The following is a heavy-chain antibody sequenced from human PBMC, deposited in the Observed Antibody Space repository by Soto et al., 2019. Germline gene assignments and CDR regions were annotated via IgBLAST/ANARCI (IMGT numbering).Heavy chain of an antibody. CDR1: GGSISSYY. D-gene: IGHD2-2*02. CDR3: ARDGPHCTSCDIRGP. Sequence: SETLSLTCTVSGGSISSYYWSWIRQPAGKGLEWIGRIYTSGSTNYNPSLKSRVTMSVDTSKNQFSLKLSSVTAADTAVYYCARDGPHCTSCDIRGPWGQGTLATVSS. CDR2: IYTSGST. J-gene: IGHJ5*02. V-gene: IGHV4-4*07.